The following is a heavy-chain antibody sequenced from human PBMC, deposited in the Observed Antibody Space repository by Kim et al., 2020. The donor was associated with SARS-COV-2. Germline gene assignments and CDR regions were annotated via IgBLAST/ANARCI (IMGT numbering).Heavy chain of an antibody. CDR3: ARRDSSWAFDI. CDR2: T. V-gene: IGHV4-59*08. Sequence: TNHNPTHKSRVTISVDTSKNQSSLKRSSVTAADTAVYYCARRDSSWAFDIWGQGTMVTVSS. D-gene: IGHD6-13*01. J-gene: IGHJ3*02.